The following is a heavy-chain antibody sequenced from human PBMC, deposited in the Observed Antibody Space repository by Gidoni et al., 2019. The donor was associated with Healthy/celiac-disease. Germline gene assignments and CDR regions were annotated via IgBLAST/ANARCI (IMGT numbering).Heavy chain of an antibody. V-gene: IGHV4-4*02. CDR1: GGSIRSSNW. CDR3: ARGYCSGGSCYSRAFDI. CDR2: IYHSGST. J-gene: IGHJ3*02. Sequence: QVQLQESGPGLVKPSVTLSLTCAVSGGSIRSSNWWSWVRQPTGKGLEWIGEIYHSGSTNYNPSLKSRVTISVDKSKNQFSLKLSSVTAADTAVYYCARGYCSGGSCYSRAFDIWGQGTMVTVSS. D-gene: IGHD2-15*01.